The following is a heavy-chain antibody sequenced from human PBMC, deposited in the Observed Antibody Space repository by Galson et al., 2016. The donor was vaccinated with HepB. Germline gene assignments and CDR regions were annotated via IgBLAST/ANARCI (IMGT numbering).Heavy chain of an antibody. V-gene: IGHV6-1*01. CDR2: TSFRANWFN. J-gene: IGHJ6*02. D-gene: IGHD2/OR15-2a*01. Sequence: CAISGDSVSSNSAAWNWIRQSPSRGLEWLGRTSFRANWFNEYAESVKSRISINADTAKNQFSLQLNSVTPEDTAVYYCARGKIDYYAMDVWGQWTTVTVSS. CDR3: ARGKIDYYAMDV. CDR1: GDSVSSNSAA.